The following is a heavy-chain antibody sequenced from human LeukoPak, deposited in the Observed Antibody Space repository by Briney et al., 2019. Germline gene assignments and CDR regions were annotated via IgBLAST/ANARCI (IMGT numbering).Heavy chain of an antibody. D-gene: IGHD6-19*01. J-gene: IGHJ4*02. Sequence: ASVKVSCEASGYTFTAYYIHRVRLTPGQGFEWMGWINPNSGGTNYAQEFQGRVTMTRGTSISTAYMELSRLRSDDTAVYYCAIAIRYSSVWYYVGYWGQGTLVTVSS. CDR1: GYTFTAYY. V-gene: IGHV1-2*02. CDR2: INPNSGGT. CDR3: AIAIRYSSVWYYVGY.